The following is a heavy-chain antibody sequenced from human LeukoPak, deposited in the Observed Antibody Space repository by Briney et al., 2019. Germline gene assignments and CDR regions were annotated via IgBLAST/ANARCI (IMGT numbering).Heavy chain of an antibody. CDR1: GYSFTSYD. Sequence: ASVKVSCKASGYSFTSYDINRVRQATGQGLEWMGWMNPNSGNTGYAQRFQGRVTMTRNTSISTAYMELSSLKSEDTAVYYCARGYNTGWTPLGYWGQGTLVTVSS. V-gene: IGHV1-8*01. D-gene: IGHD6-19*01. J-gene: IGHJ4*02. CDR3: ARGYNTGWTPLGY. CDR2: MNPNSGNT.